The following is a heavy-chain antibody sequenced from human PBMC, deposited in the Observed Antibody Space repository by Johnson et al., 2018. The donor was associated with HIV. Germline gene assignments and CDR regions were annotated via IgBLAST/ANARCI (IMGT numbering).Heavy chain of an antibody. CDR3: ARDVAATMIVVGGAYDAFDI. J-gene: IGHJ3*02. CDR2: IYTGGST. CDR1: AFTVSDNY. Sequence: EKLVESGGGLVQPGGSLRLSCAASAFTVSDNYLSWVRQAPGKGLEWVSVIYTGGSTYYADSVTGRFTISRDNSKNTLYLQMNSLRADDTAVYYCARDVAATMIVVGGAYDAFDIWGQGTMVTVSS. D-gene: IGHD3-22*01. V-gene: IGHV3-66*01.